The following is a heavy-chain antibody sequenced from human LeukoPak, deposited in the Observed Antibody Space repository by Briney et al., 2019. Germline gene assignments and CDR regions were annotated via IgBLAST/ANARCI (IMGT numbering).Heavy chain of an antibody. CDR2: IYTSGST. CDR3: ARSIVVVTAARGVRYYYYMDV. D-gene: IGHD2-21*02. J-gene: IGHJ6*03. CDR1: GGSISSYY. V-gene: IGHV4-4*09. Sequence: PSETLSLTCTVSGGSISSYYWSWIRQPPGKGLEWIGHIYTSGSTNYNPSLKSRVTISVDTSKNQFSLKLSSVTAAATAVYYCARSIVVVTAARGVRYYYYMDVWGKGTTVTVSS.